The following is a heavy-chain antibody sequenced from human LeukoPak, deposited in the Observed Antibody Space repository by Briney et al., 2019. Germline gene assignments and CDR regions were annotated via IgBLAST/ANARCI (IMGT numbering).Heavy chain of an antibody. CDR2: ISSNGGST. V-gene: IGHV3-64*01. J-gene: IGHJ3*02. D-gene: IGHD4-17*01. CDR3: ARVIRNAFDI. CDR1: GFTFSSYA. Sequence: PGGSLRLSCAASGFTFSSYAMHWVRQAPGKGLEYVSAISSNGGSTYYANSVKGRFTISRDNSKNTLYLQMGSLRAEDMAVYYCARVIRNAFDIWGQGTMVTVSS.